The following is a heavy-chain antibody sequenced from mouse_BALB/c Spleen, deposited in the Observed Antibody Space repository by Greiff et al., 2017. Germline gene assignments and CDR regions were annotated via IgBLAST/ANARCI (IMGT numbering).Heavy chain of an antibody. CDR1: GFAFSSYD. J-gene: IGHJ4*01. D-gene: IGHD4-1*01. CDR2: ISSGGGST. CDR3: ARRDWDYAMDY. Sequence: DVHLVESGGGLVKPGGSLKLSCAASGFAFSSYDMSWVRQTPEKRLEWVAYISSGGGSTYYPDTVKGRFTISRDNAKNTLYLQMSSLKSEDTAMYYCARRDWDYAMDYWGQGTSVTVSS. V-gene: IGHV5-12-1*01.